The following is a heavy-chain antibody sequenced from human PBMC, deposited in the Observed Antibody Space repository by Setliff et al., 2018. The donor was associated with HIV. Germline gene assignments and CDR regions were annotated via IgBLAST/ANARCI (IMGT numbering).Heavy chain of an antibody. CDR3: ARDSRYYDSSGSLGYFDY. CDR1: GGSISSGGYY. J-gene: IGHJ4*02. CDR2: IYYSGST. V-gene: IGHV4-31*03. D-gene: IGHD3-22*01. Sequence: SETLSLTCTVSGGSISSGGYYWSWIRQHPGKGLEWIGYIYYSGSTYYNPSLKSRVTISVDTSKNQFSLKLSSVTAADTAVYYCARDSRYYDSSGSLGYFDYWGQGTLVTVSS.